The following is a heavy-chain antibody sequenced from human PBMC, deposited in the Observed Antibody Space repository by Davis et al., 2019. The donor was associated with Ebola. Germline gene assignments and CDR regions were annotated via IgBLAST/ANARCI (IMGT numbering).Heavy chain of an antibody. D-gene: IGHD2-21*01. V-gene: IGHV3-48*02. CDR1: GFTFSAYS. CDR3: ARDPYPYYFDY. J-gene: IGHJ4*02. CDR2: ISSSGTTT. Sequence: PGGSLRLSCAVSGFTFSAYSMNWVRQAPGKGLEWVSYISSSGTTTYYADSVKGRFTIFRDSAKNSLYLQMNGLRDEDTAVYYCARDPYPYYFDYWGQGTLVTVSS.